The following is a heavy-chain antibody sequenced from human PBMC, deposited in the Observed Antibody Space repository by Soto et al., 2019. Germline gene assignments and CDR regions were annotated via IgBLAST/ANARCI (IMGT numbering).Heavy chain of an antibody. Sequence: SVKVSCKASGGTFSSYTISWVRQAPGQGLEWMGRIIPILGIANYAQKYQGRVTITADKSTSTAYMELSSLRSEDTAVYYCASLMSSGYYYGMDVWGQGTTVTVSS. J-gene: IGHJ6*02. V-gene: IGHV1-69*02. CDR3: ASLMSSGYYYGMDV. CDR2: IIPILGIA. D-gene: IGHD3-10*01. CDR1: GGTFSSYT.